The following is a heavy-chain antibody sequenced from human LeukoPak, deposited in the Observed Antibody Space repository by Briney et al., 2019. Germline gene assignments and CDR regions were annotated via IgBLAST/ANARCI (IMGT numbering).Heavy chain of an antibody. CDR2: IYHTGST. Sequence: SETLSLTCTISGGSVSDYYWSWIRQSPGKGLEWIGYIYHTGSTSYSPSLKSRVTISADTSQNQFSLKLSSVTAADTAVYYCASRKLGNDYWGQGTLVAVSS. J-gene: IGHJ4*02. CDR3: ASRKLGNDY. D-gene: IGHD7-27*01. V-gene: IGHV4-59*02. CDR1: GGSVSDYY.